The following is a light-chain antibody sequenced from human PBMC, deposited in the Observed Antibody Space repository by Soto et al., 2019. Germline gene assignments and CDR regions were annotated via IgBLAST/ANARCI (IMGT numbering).Light chain of an antibody. CDR3: QQSYSSPLT. CDR1: QNIKQF. CDR2: ATS. V-gene: IGKV1-39*01. Sequence: DIHMTQSPSSLSASVGDRVTITCRASQNIKQFLNWYQQRPGKAPSALIHATSTLENGVSSRFSGSGSDTDFPLTLTSLPPEDFATYFCQQSYSSPLTFGGGTKVEL. J-gene: IGKJ4*01.